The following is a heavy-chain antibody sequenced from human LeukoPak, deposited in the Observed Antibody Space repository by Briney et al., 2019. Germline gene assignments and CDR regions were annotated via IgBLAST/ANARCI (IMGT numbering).Heavy chain of an antibody. Sequence: GGSLRLSCAASGLSFSTFGMTWVRQAPGKGLEWVSAISGSGGSTYYADSVKGRFTISRDNSKNTLYLQMNSLRAEDTAVYYCAKDGTVTGGYWGQGTLVTVSS. CDR1: GLSFSTFG. J-gene: IGHJ4*02. CDR3: AKDGTVTGGY. V-gene: IGHV3-23*01. CDR2: ISGSGGST. D-gene: IGHD4-17*01.